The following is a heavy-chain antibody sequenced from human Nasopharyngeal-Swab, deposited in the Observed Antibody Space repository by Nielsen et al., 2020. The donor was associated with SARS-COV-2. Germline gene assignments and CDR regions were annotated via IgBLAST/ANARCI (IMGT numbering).Heavy chain of an antibody. CDR3: AKEGRFGEFYFDY. D-gene: IGHD3-10*01. CDR2: ISGSGGGT. CDR1: GFTFSSYA. Sequence: GESLKISCAASGFTFSSYAMSWVRQAPGKGLEWVSAISGSGGGTYYADSVKGRFTISRDNSKNTLYLQMNSLRAEDTAVYYCAKEGRFGEFYFDYWGQGTLVTVSS. J-gene: IGHJ4*02. V-gene: IGHV3-23*01.